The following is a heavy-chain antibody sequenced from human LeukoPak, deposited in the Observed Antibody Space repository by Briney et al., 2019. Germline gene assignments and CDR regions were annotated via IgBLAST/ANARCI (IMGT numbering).Heavy chain of an antibody. CDR2: IIPILGIA. V-gene: IGHV1-69*04. D-gene: IGHD3-10*01. Sequence: GSSVKVSCKASGGTFSSYAISWVRQAPGQGREWMGRIIPILGIANYAQKFQGRVTITADKSTSTAYMELSSLRSEDTAVYYCARAYYYGSGSNQIDYWGQGTLVTVSS. CDR1: GGTFSSYA. J-gene: IGHJ4*02. CDR3: ARAYYYGSGSNQIDY.